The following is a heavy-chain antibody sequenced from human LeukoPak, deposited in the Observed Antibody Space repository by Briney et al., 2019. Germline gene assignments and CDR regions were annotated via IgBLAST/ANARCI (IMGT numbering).Heavy chain of an antibody. V-gene: IGHV3-21*04. Sequence: GGSLRLSCAASGFIFSSSSMSWVRQAPGKGLEWVSSIYYADSVKGRFTISRDNAKNSLYLQMNSLRAEDTAVYYCAKDWTPYCGGDCYFDYWGQGTLVTVSS. CDR2: I. CDR1: GFIFSSSS. CDR3: AKDWTPYCGGDCYFDY. J-gene: IGHJ4*02. D-gene: IGHD2-21*02.